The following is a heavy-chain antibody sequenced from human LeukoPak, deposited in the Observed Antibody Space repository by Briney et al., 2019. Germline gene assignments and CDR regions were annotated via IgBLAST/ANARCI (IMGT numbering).Heavy chain of an antibody. D-gene: IGHD3-3*01. CDR1: GYTFTGYY. V-gene: IGHV1-2*02. Sequence: ASVKVSCKASGYTFTGYYMHWVRQAPGQGLEWMGWINPNSGGTSYAQKFQGRVTMTRDTSIGTAYMELSRLRSDDTAVYYCARDLIRFLEWLLIYYYYYMDVWGKGTTVTVSS. CDR3: ARDLIRFLEWLLIYYYYYMDV. CDR2: INPNSGGT. J-gene: IGHJ6*03.